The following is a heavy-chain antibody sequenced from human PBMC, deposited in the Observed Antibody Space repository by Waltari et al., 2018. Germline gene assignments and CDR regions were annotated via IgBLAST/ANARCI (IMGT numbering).Heavy chain of an antibody. CDR3: AKVDNSINY. Sequence: EVRLVESGGGLVQPGGSLRLSCAASGFTFSNYAMRWVRQAPGKGLEWVSTIRGSGVGTSYADSGKGRFTISRDNSKNTLYLQMNSLRAEDTAVYYCAKVDNSINYWGQGALVTVSS. CDR1: GFTFSNYA. CDR2: IRGSGVGT. V-gene: IGHV3-23*04. J-gene: IGHJ4*02. D-gene: IGHD2-21*01.